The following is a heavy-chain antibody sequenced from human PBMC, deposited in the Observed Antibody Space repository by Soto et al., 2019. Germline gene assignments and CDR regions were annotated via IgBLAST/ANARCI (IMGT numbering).Heavy chain of an antibody. CDR1: GYPFNKYS. CDR3: TRGHGDFAGDFDY. Sequence: QGQLVQSGAEVKWPGASVKVSCKASGYPFNKYSISWVRQATGQGLEWMGWISASNGNRNYAQKFQGRVTLGTDTSTSTAYMELRNLRSDDTAVYYCTRGHGDFAGDFDYWGQGTLVTVSS. V-gene: IGHV1-18*04. D-gene: IGHD4-17*01. CDR2: ISASNGNR. J-gene: IGHJ4*02.